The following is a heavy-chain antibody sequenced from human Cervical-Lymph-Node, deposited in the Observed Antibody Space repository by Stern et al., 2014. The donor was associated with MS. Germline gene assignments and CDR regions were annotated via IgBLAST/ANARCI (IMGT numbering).Heavy chain of an antibody. Sequence: VQLVESGPGLVKPSETLSLTCTVSYWSVSSYYWSWIRQTPGKGLEWIGYVYYDGSSNYNSSLKSRVSISLDTSRNHFSLKLTSVTAADTAVYYCARVSTSFDDWGRGTLVIVSS. CDR2: VYYDGSS. D-gene: IGHD4-11*01. CDR3: ARVSTSFDD. CDR1: YWSVSSYY. J-gene: IGHJ4*02. V-gene: IGHV4-59*02.